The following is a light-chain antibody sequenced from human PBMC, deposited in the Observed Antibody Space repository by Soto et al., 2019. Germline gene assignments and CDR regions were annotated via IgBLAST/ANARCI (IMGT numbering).Light chain of an antibody. Sequence: ALTQPASVSGSPGQSVTISCTGTSSDFGSYKFVSWYQHHPGTVPKVIIYETSKRPSGVSDRFSGSKSGNTASLTISGLQAEDEADYYCFSFTSTNTHVFGSGTKVTVL. CDR3: FSFTSTNTHV. CDR2: ETS. J-gene: IGLJ1*01. V-gene: IGLV2-23*01. CDR1: SSDFGSYKF.